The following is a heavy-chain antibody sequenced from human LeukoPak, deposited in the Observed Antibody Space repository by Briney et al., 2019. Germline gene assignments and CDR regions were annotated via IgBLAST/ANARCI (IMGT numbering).Heavy chain of an antibody. CDR3: ARDKEDYSGSGSYYSLS. V-gene: IGHV4-4*07. CDR2: IYTSGNT. CDR1: GGSFSNNY. Sequence: PSETLSLTCTVSGGSFSNNYWSWIRQPAGKGLEWIGRIYTSGNTNYNPSLKSRVTMSVDTSKNQFSLKLTSVTAADTAVYYCARDKEDYSGSGSYYSLSWGQGTLVTVPS. D-gene: IGHD3-10*01. J-gene: IGHJ5*02.